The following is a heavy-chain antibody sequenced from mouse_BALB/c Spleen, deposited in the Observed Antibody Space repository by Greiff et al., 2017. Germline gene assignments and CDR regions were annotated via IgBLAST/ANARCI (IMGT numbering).Heavy chain of an antibody. CDR1: GFTFSSYT. J-gene: IGHJ2*01. D-gene: IGHD2-4*01. V-gene: IGHV5-12-2*01. CDR3: ARHSDYDYDY. Sequence: DVQLVESGGGLVQPGGSLKLSCAASGFTFSSYTMSWVRQTPEKRLEWVAYISNGGGSTYYPDTVKGRFTISRDNAKNTLYLQMSSLKSEDTAMYYCARHSDYDYDYWGQGTTLTVSS. CDR2: ISNGGGST.